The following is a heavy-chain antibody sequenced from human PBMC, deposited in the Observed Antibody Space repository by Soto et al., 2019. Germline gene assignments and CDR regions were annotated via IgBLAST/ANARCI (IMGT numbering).Heavy chain of an antibody. D-gene: IGHD1-26*01. CDR2: IKQDGIEK. V-gene: IGHV3-7*04. CDR1: GFTLSSDW. Sequence: PGGSLRLSCAASGFTLSSDWMSWVRQAPGKGLEWVANIKQDGIEKHYVDSVKGRFTISRDNAKQSLFLQMNSLRAEDTAVYYCARYSGSHGFIYWGQGTLVTVSS. CDR3: ARYSGSHGFIY. J-gene: IGHJ4*02.